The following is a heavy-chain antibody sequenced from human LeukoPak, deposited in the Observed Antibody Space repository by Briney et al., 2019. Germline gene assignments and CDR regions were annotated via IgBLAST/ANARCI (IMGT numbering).Heavy chain of an antibody. CDR3: ARFQSRYENLRSDI. CDR2: IYTSGST. D-gene: IGHD3-16*02. V-gene: IGHV4-61*02. CDR1: GGSISSGSYY. J-gene: IGHJ3*02. Sequence: SETLSLTCTVSGGSISSGSYYWSWIRQPAGKGLEWIGRIYTSGSTNYNPSLKRRVTITDDTYKNQFSLKLSSVTAADTAVYYCARFQSRYENLRSDIWGPGTMVTVSS.